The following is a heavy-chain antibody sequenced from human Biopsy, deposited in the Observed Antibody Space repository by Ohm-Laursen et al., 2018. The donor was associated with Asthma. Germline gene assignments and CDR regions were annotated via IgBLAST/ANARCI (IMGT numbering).Heavy chain of an antibody. CDR3: ARASVVKHYYYYGMDV. V-gene: IGHV3-30-3*01. J-gene: IGHJ6*02. CDR2: ISYDGSDK. CDR1: GFTFSDYA. Sequence: SLRLSCTAPGFTFSDYAIYWVRQAPGKGLEWVAFISYDGSDKFYADSVKGRFTTSRDNSQNTLDLHMNRLTFEDTAVYYCARASVVKHYYYYGMDVWGPGTTVTVFS.